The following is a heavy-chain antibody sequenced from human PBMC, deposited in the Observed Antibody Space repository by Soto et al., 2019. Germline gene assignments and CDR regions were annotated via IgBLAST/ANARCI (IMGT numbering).Heavy chain of an antibody. V-gene: IGHV4-30-2*01. J-gene: IGHJ4*02. Sequence: LSLTCAVSGGSISSGGYSWSWIRQPPGKGLEWIGYLFHNGNTYYNPSLKSRVTISVDRSKNQFSLNLSSVTAADTAVYYCARDTVANAYGFDYWGQGTLVTVSS. D-gene: IGHD4-17*01. CDR3: ARDTVANAYGFDY. CDR1: GGSISSGGYS. CDR2: LFHNGNT.